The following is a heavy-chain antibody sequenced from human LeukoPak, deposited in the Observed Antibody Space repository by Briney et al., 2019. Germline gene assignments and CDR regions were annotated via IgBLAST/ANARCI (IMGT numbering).Heavy chain of an antibody. CDR3: ARGGGYSYGSFDY. J-gene: IGHJ4*02. CDR1: GFTFRSYG. Sequence: GGSLRLSCAASGFTFRSYGMSWVRQAPGKGLEWVSIISAGGDTTYYADSVKGRLTISRDNAKNSLYLQMNSLRAEDTAVYYCARGGGYSYGSFDYWGQGTLVTASS. CDR2: ISAGGDTT. V-gene: IGHV3-21*01. D-gene: IGHD5-18*01.